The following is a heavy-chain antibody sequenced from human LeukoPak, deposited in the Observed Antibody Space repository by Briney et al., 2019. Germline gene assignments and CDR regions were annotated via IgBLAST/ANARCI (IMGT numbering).Heavy chain of an antibody. CDR2: INSGGST. CDR3: ARDLYYYGSGSDNFLYY. V-gene: IGHV3-53*01. J-gene: IGHJ4*02. CDR1: GFTVSSNY. Sequence: GGSLRLSCAASGFTVSSNYMNWVRQAPGQGLEWVSVINSGGSTHYADSVKGRFTISRDNSKNTLYLRMNSLRAEDTAVYYCARDLYYYGSGSDNFLYYWGQGTLVTVSS. D-gene: IGHD3-10*01.